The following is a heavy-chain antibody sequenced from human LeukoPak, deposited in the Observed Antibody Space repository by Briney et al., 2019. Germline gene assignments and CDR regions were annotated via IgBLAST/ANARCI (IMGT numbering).Heavy chain of an antibody. CDR2: ISGSGDNT. Sequence: PGGSLRLSCAASGFTFSSYAMSWVRQAPGKGLEWVSIISGSGDNTYYADSMKGRFTISRDNSKNTLYLQMNSLRAEDTAVYYCARRYSGYAGSLGYYYYGMDVWGQGTTVTVSS. CDR3: ARRYSGYAGSLGYYYYGMDV. CDR1: GFTFSSYA. D-gene: IGHD5-12*01. J-gene: IGHJ6*02. V-gene: IGHV3-23*01.